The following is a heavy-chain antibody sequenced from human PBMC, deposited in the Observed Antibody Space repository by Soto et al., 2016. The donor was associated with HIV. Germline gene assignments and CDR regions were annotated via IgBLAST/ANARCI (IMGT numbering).Heavy chain of an antibody. V-gene: IGHV3-23*01. CDR1: GFTSINYA. J-gene: IGHJ4*02. CDR3: AKETSSSTVLRGWDY. CDR2: ISASGANT. Sequence: EVKLLESGGGLVQPGGSLRLSCAASGFTSINYAMSWVRQAPGKGLEWVSAISASGANTYYADSVKGRFTISRDNSNNTLYLQMNSLRADDTAVYYCAKETSSSTVLRGWDYWGQGILVTVSS. D-gene: IGHD4-17*01.